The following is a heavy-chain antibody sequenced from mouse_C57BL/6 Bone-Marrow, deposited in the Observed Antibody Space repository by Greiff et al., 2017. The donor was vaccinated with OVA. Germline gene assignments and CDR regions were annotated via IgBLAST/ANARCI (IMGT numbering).Heavy chain of an antibody. D-gene: IGHD3-1*01. V-gene: IGHV1-82*01. CDR1: AYALRSSW. Sequence: VKLVESGPELVKPGASVKISSKASAYALRSSWMNWLKRRPGRGLEWIGRIYPGDGDTNYNGKFKGKATLTADKSSSTAYMQLSSLTSEDSAVYFCARSGFKGAYYYAMDYWGQGTSVTVSS. CDR3: ARSGFKGAYYYAMDY. CDR2: IYPGDGDT. J-gene: IGHJ4*01.